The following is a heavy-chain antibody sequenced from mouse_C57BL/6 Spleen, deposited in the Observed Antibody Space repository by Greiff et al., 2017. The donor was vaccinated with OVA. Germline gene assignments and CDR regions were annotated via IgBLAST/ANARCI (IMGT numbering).Heavy chain of an antibody. CDR1: GYSFTSYY. CDR3: ARRATTVVGAMDY. Sequence: QVQLKQSGPELVKPGASVKISCKASGYSFTSYYIHWVKQRPGQGLEWIGWIYPGSGNTKYNEKFKGKATLTADTSSSTAYMQLSSLTSEDSAVYYCARRATTVVGAMDYWGQGTSVTVSS. V-gene: IGHV1-66*01. J-gene: IGHJ4*01. CDR2: IYPGSGNT. D-gene: IGHD1-1*01.